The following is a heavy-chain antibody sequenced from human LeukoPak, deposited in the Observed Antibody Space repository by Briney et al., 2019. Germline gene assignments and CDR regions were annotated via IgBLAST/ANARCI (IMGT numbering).Heavy chain of an antibody. J-gene: IGHJ4*02. Sequence: SETLSLTCAVYGGSFSGYYWSWIRQPPGKGLEWIGEINHSGSTNYNPSLKSRVTISVDTSKNQFSLKLSSVTAADTAVYYCARAFIYYYDSGGYFGYWGQGTLVTVSS. CDR1: GGSFSGYY. CDR3: ARAFIYYYDSGGYFGY. V-gene: IGHV4-34*01. D-gene: IGHD3-22*01. CDR2: INHSGST.